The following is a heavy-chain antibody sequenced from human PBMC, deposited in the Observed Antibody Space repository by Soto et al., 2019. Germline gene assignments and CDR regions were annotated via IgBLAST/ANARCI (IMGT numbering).Heavy chain of an antibody. D-gene: IGHD3-22*01. J-gene: IGHJ4*02. CDR2: ISYSGST. V-gene: IGHV4-30-4*01. CDR3: ARDRGDSSYFDY. CDR1: GVSISSEYY. Sequence: PSETLSLTCTVSGVSISSEYYWSWIRQPPGRGLEWMGYISYSGSTFSNPSLKSRLSLSLGTSENQFSLKLTSVTASDTAVYYCARDRGDSSYFDYWGQGALVTVSS.